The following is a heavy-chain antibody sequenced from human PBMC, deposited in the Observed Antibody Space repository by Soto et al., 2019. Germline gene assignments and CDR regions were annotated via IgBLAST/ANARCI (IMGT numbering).Heavy chain of an antibody. CDR2: ISGSGGST. CDR1: KFTFSSYA. J-gene: IGHJ4*02. Sequence: EVPLLESGGGLVQPGGSLRLSCAASKFTFSSYAMSWVRQAPGKGLEWVSAISGSGGSTLYADSVKGRFTISRDNSKNTLYLQMNSLRAEDTAVYYCARTSSILRADDSWGQGTLVTVSS. D-gene: IGHD3-3*01. CDR3: ARTSSILRADDS. V-gene: IGHV3-23*01.